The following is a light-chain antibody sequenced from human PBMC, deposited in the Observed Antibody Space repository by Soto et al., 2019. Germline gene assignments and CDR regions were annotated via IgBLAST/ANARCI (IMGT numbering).Light chain of an antibody. CDR2: GAS. CDR1: QSVRSN. Sequence: EIVMTQSPATLSVSPGERATLSCRPSQSVRSNLACYQQKPGQAPRLLIYGASTRATGIPARFSGSGSETEFTLTISSLQSEDCAVYYCQQYNKWPITFGPGTKVDIK. V-gene: IGKV3-15*01. CDR3: QQYNKWPIT. J-gene: IGKJ3*01.